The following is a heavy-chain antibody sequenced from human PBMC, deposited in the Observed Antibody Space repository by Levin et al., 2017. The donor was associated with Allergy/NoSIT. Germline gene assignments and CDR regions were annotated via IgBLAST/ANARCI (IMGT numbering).Heavy chain of an antibody. CDR2: IYYSGST. Sequence: PSETLSLTCTVSGGSISSYYWSWIRQPPGKGLEWIGYIYYSGSTNYNPSLKSRVTMSLDTSKNQFSLKLSSVTAADTAVYYCARSHYDSTDYAFDYWGQGTLVTVSS. J-gene: IGHJ4*02. D-gene: IGHD3-22*01. CDR1: GGSISSYY. V-gene: IGHV4-59*01. CDR3: ARSHYDSTDYAFDY.